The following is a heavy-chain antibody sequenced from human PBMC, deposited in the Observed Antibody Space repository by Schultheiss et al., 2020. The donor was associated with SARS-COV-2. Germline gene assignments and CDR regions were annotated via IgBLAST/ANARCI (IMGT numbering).Heavy chain of an antibody. D-gene: IGHD4-17*01. J-gene: IGHJ5*02. Sequence: GSLRLSCTVSGGSISSGSYYWSWIRQPPGKGLEWIGYIYYSGSTNYNPSLKSRVTISVDTSKNQFSLKLSSVTAADTAVYYCARKNYGDYENWFDPWGQGTLVTVSS. CDR3: ARKNYGDYENWFDP. CDR2: IYYSGST. CDR1: GGSISSGSYY. V-gene: IGHV4-61*01.